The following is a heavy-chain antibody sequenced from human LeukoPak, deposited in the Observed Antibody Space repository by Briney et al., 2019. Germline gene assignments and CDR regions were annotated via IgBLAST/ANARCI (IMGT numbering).Heavy chain of an antibody. CDR1: GGSISSSNW. Sequence: PSETLSLTCAVSGGSISSSNWWSWVRQPPGKGLEWIGEIYHSGSTNYNPSLNSRVTISVDTSKNQFSLKLSSVTAADTAVYYCACGYGYGYWYFDLWGRGTLVTGSP. V-gene: IGHV4-4*02. J-gene: IGHJ2*01. D-gene: IGHD5-18*01. CDR2: IYHSGST. CDR3: ACGYGYGYWYFDL.